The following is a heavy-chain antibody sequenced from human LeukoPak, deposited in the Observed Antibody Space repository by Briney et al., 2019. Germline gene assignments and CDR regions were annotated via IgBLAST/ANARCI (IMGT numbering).Heavy chain of an antibody. CDR1: GFTVSSDH. V-gene: IGHV3-66*02. CDR3: ARDPGLPNGMSV. CDR2: IYSGGET. J-gene: IGHJ6*02. Sequence: GGSLRLSCAASGFTVSSDHMSWVRQAPGKGLEWVSVIYSGGETYYADSVKGRFTISRDNSKNTLYLQMNSLRPEDTAVYYCARDPGLPNGMSVWGQGTTVTVSS. D-gene: IGHD3-10*01.